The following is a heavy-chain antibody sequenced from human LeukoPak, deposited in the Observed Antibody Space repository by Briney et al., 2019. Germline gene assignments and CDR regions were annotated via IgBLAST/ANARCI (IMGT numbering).Heavy chain of an antibody. CDR2: IKQDGSKL. Sequence: PGGSLRLSCAASGFSLSNYWMSWVRQAPGKGLEWVANIKQDGSKLSYVDSVKGRFTVSRDNAKNTLYLQMNSLRAEDTAVYYCARTSQSGPFDITRWFDPWGQGTLVTVSS. J-gene: IGHJ5*02. D-gene: IGHD2-15*01. CDR1: GFSLSNYW. CDR3: ARTSQSGPFDITRWFDP. V-gene: IGHV3-7*01.